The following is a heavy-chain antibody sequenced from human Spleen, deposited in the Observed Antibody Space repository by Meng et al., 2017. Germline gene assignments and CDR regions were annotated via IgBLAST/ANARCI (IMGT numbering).Heavy chain of an antibody. V-gene: IGHV1-2*06. D-gene: IGHD5-12*01. Sequence: ASVKVSCKASGYTFTGYYMHWVRQAPGQGLEWMGRINPNSGGKNYAQKFQGRVTMTRDTSISTAYMELSRLTSDDTAVYYCAGDFGGYSGYDLYSWGQGTLVTVSS. CDR1: GYTFTGYY. CDR3: AGDFGGYSGYDLYS. J-gene: IGHJ4*02. CDR2: INPNSGGK.